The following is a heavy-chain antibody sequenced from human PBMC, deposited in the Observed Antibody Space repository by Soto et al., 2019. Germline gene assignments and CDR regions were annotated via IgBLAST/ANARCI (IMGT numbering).Heavy chain of an antibody. CDR2: INHSGST. V-gene: IGHV4-34*01. Sequence: PSETLSLTCAVYGGSFSGYYWSWIRQPPGKGLEWIGEINHSGSTNYNPSLKSRVTISVDTSKNQFSLKLSSVTAADTAVYYCARGKTKYQLQRGAFDIWGQGTMVTVSS. D-gene: IGHD2-2*01. J-gene: IGHJ3*02. CDR1: GGSFSGYY. CDR3: ARGKTKYQLQRGAFDI.